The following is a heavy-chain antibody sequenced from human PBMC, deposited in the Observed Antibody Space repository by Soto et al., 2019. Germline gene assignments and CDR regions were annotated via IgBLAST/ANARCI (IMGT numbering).Heavy chain of an antibody. CDR3: AGRSGSYTGYYFDY. CDR2: IYYIGTT. CDR1: GGSISSGGYY. Sequence: PSETLSLTCTVSGGSISSGGYYWSWIRQHPGKGLEWIGYIYYIGTTSYSPSLKSRVTISVDMSKNQFSLRLSSVTAADTAVYYCAGRSGSYTGYYFDYWGQGTLVTVSS. J-gene: IGHJ4*02. D-gene: IGHD1-26*01. V-gene: IGHV4-61*08.